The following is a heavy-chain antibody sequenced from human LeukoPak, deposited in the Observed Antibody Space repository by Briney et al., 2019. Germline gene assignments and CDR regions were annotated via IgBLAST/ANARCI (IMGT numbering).Heavy chain of an antibody. D-gene: IGHD5-24*01. V-gene: IGHV1-46*01. J-gene: IGHJ4*02. CDR2: INPSGGST. CDR3: ARDLVGWLPESYFDY. CDR1: GYTFTSYY. Sequence: ASVKVSCKASGYTFTSYYMHWVRQAPGQGLEWMGIINPSGGSTSYAQKFQGRVTMTRDTSTSTVYMELSSLRSGDTAVYYCARDLVGWLPESYFDYWGQGTLVTVSS.